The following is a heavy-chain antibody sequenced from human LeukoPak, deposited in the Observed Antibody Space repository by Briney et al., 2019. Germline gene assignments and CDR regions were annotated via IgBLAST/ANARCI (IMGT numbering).Heavy chain of an antibody. V-gene: IGHV4-34*01. CDR2: INHSGST. Sequence: PSETLSLTCAVYGGSFSGYYWSWIRQPPGEGLEWIGGINHSGSTNYNPSLKSRVTISVDTSKNQFSLKLSSVTAADTAVYYCASTTLWTTVVNDDIPYNWFDPWGQGTLVTVSS. CDR1: GGSFSGYY. J-gene: IGHJ5*02. CDR3: ASTTLWTTVVNDDIPYNWFDP. D-gene: IGHD4-23*01.